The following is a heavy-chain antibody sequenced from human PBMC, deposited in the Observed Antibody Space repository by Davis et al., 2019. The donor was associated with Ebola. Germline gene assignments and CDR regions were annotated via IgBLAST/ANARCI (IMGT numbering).Heavy chain of an antibody. CDR1: GFTFENYG. Sequence: PGGSLRLSCAVSGFTFENYGMTWVRQAPGKGLDWVSGISWNGGITGYADSVKGRLTVSRDNAKNSLYLQMNRLRAEDTAFYYCARRVYDSRGYYYFDYWGQGTLVSVSS. D-gene: IGHD3-22*01. V-gene: IGHV3-20*04. J-gene: IGHJ4*02. CDR3: ARRVYDSRGYYYFDY. CDR2: ISWNGGIT.